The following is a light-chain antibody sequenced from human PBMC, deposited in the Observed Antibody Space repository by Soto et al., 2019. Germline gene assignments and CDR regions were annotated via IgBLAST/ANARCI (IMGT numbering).Light chain of an antibody. V-gene: IGKV1-39*01. CDR1: QSISSY. CDR2: AAS. J-gene: IGKJ2*01. Sequence: DIQMTQSPSSLSASVGDRVTITCRASQSISSYLNWYQQKPGKAPKLLIYAASSLQSGVPSRFSGSGSGTDFTLTISRLQPEDFANYYCQQSYSTPDTFGQGTKLEIK. CDR3: QQSYSTPDT.